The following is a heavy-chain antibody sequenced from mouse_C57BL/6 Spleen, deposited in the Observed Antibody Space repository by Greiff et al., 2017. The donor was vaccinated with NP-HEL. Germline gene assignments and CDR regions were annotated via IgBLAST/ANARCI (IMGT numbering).Heavy chain of an antibody. Sequence: GGGLVQPKGSLKLSCAASGFTFNTYAMHWVRQAPGKGFEWVARIRSKSSNYATYYADSVKDRFTISRDDSQSMLYLQMNNLKTEDTAMYYCVRERTGTLYYAMDYWGQGTSVTVSS. CDR2: IRSKSSNYAT. J-gene: IGHJ4*01. D-gene: IGHD4-1*01. CDR1: GFTFNTYA. CDR3: VRERTGTLYYAMDY. V-gene: IGHV10-3*01.